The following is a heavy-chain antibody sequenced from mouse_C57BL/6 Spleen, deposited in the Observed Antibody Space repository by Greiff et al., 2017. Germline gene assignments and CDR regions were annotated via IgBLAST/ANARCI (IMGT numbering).Heavy chain of an antibody. J-gene: IGHJ4*01. D-gene: IGHD1-1*01. CDR2: INPNYGTT. CDR3: ASYYYGSIHY. V-gene: IGHV1-39*01. CDR1: GYSFTDYN. Sequence: VHVKQSGPELVKPGASVKISCKASGYSFTDYNMNWVKQSNGKSLEWIGVINPNYGTTSYNQKFKGKATLTVDQSSSTAYMQLRSLTSEDTAVYYWASYYYGSIHYWGQGTSVTVSS.